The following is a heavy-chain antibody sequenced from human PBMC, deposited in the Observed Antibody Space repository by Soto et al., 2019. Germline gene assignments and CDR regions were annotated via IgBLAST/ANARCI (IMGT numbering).Heavy chain of an antibody. CDR3: AVKLQYSSGWTPD. Sequence: SETLSLTCAAYGGSFSGYYWSWIRQPPGKGLEWIGEINHSGSTNYNPSLKSRVTISVDTSKNQFSLKLSSVTAADTAVYYCAVKLQYSSGWTPDWGQGTLVTVSS. CDR2: INHSGST. V-gene: IGHV4-34*01. CDR1: GGSFSGYY. J-gene: IGHJ4*02. D-gene: IGHD6-19*01.